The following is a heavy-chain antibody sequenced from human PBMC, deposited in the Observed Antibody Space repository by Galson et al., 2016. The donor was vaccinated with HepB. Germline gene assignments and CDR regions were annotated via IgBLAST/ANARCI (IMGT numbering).Heavy chain of an antibody. J-gene: IGHJ4*02. D-gene: IGHD3-22*01. CDR2: ISHSEST. V-gene: IGHV4-61*03. CDR1: GGSVSSGGYF. Sequence: SETLSLTCTVSGGSVSSGGYFWSWTRQPPGKGLQWIGYISHSESTNYNPSLESRVTISVDSSKNHFSLKLTSVTAADTAVYYCAREGSSGSYYFDNWGQGTRVTVSS. CDR3: AREGSSGSYYFDN.